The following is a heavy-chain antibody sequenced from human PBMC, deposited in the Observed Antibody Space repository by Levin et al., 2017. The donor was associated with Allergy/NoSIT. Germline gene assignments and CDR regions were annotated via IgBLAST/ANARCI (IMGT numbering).Heavy chain of an antibody. CDR3: AKMGIRRVQGARLYYFDY. J-gene: IGHJ4*02. D-gene: IGHD3-10*01. CDR1: GFTFSSYA. CDR2: ISGSGGST. Sequence: GGSLRLSCAASGFTFSSYAMSWVRQAPGKGLEWVSAISGSGGSTYYADSVKGRFTISRDNSKNTLYLQMNSLRAEDTAVYYCAKMGIRRVQGARLYYFDYWGQGTLVTVSS. V-gene: IGHV3-23*01.